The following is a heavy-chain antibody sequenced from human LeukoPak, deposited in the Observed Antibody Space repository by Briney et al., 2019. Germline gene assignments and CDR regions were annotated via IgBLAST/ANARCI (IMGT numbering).Heavy chain of an antibody. CDR2: IRYDGNNK. Sequence: GGSQRLSCAASGFTFSSSDMHWVRQAPGKGLEWVAFIRYDGNNKYYADSVKGRLTITRDNSKNTLYLQMNSLRAADTAVYYCAKGYRNHLLILLDSWGQGTLVTVSS. V-gene: IGHV3-30*02. CDR1: GFTFSSSD. D-gene: IGHD3-16*01. J-gene: IGHJ5*01. CDR3: AKGYRNHLLILLDS.